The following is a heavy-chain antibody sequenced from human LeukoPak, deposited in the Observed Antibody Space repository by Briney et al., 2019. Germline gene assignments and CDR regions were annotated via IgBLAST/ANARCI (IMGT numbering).Heavy chain of an antibody. D-gene: IGHD5-18*01. CDR3: ARVNTAMVTVHFDY. V-gene: IGHV4-39*07. CDR1: GGSISSSSYY. Sequence: SETLSLTCTVSGGSISSSSYYWGWIRQPPGKGLEWIGEIYHSGSTNYNPSLKSRVTISVDKSKNQFSLKLSSVTAADTAVYYCARVNTAMVTVHFDYWGQGTLVTVSS. CDR2: IYHSGST. J-gene: IGHJ4*02.